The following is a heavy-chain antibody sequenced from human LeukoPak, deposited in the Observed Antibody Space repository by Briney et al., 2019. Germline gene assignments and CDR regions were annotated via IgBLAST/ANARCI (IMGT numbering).Heavy chain of an antibody. CDR2: ISSSSSTI. D-gene: IGHD3-22*01. CDR1: GFTFSSYS. J-gene: IGHJ4*02. V-gene: IGHV3-48*01. Sequence: PGGSLRLSCAASGFTFSSYSMNWVRQAPGKGLEWVPYISSSSSTIYYADSVKGRFTISRDNAKNSLYLQMNSLRAEDTAVYYCARDAALWYYDSSGYYFDYWGQGTLVTVSS. CDR3: ARDAALWYYDSSGYYFDY.